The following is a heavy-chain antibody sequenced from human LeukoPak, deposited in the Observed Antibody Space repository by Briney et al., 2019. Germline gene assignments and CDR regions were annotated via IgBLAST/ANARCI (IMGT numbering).Heavy chain of an antibody. CDR3: ATSLDGPGNY. Sequence: PGGSLRLSCVVSGFTFSTSWMAWVRQAPGKGLEWLANINKDGRQTYYVDSVKGRFTISRDNAENSLHLQMNSLRAEDTAVYYCATSLDGPGNYWGQGSLVTVSS. D-gene: IGHD6-13*01. J-gene: IGHJ4*02. CDR1: GFTFSTSW. CDR2: INKDGRQT. V-gene: IGHV3-7*01.